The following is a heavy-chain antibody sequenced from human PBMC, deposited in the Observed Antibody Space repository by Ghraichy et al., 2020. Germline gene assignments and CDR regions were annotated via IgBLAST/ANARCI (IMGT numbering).Heavy chain of an antibody. V-gene: IGHV4-34*01. CDR3: ARGWVAVVPASHGWFDP. D-gene: IGHD2-2*01. CDR1: GGSFSGYY. CDR2: INHSGST. Sequence: SETLSLTCAVYGGSFSGYYWSWIRQPPGKGLEWIGEINHSGSTNYNPSLKSRVTISVDTSKNQFSLKLSSVTAADTAVYYCARGWVAVVPASHGWFDPWGQGTLVTVSS. J-gene: IGHJ5*02.